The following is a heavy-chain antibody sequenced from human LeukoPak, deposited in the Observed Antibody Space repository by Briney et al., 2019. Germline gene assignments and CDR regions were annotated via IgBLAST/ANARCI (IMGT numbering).Heavy chain of an antibody. CDR1: GFTFNKYW. CDR3: ARGYYYAWTYDLSFFDY. V-gene: IGHV3-7*01. J-gene: IGHJ4*02. Sequence: GGSLRLSCAASGFTFNKYWMTWVRQAPGKGLEWVANINQGESQIYYLESVEGRFTITRDNAKNSLHLQMNSLRAEDTATYYCARGYYYAWTYDLSFFDYWGQGTLVTVSS. D-gene: IGHD3/OR15-3a*01. CDR2: INQGESQI.